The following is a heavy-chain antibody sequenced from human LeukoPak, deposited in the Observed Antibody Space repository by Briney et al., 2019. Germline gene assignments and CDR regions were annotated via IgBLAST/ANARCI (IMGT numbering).Heavy chain of an antibody. V-gene: IGHV3-30-3*01. Sequence: GGSLRLSCAASGFTFSSYAIHWVRQAPGKGLEWVAVISYDGSNKYYADSVKGRFTISRDNSKNTLYLQMNSLRAEDTAVYYCARDHEPVVVVAATFYYRGQGTLVTVPS. CDR2: ISYDGSNK. D-gene: IGHD2-15*01. CDR3: ARDHEPVVVVAATFYY. CDR1: GFTFSSYA. J-gene: IGHJ4*02.